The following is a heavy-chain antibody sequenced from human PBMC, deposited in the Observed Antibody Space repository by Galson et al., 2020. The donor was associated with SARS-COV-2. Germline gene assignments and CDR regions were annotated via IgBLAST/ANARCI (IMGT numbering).Heavy chain of an antibody. CDR2: NSAYNGKT. Sequence: SVKSPCTATGYTFPNYDNTWVRHAPPQELQWMGWNSAYNGKTNYAPKFKGRVTITTDTSTSTADMELRSLRSDDTAVYYYAKTNSASPLVNSFDVWGQGTMVTVSS. CDR1: GYTFPNYD. CDR3: AKTNSASPLVNSFDV. D-gene: IGHD1-26*01. J-gene: IGHJ3*01. V-gene: IGHV1-18*01.